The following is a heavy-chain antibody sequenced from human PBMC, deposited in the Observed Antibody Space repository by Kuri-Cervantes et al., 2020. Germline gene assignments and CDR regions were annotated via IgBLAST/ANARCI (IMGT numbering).Heavy chain of an antibody. CDR1: GFSLSTSGVG. CDR2: IYWDDDK. D-gene: IGHD3-16*01. J-gene: IGHJ3*02. CDR3: ARIRGGENAFDI. Sequence: SGPTLVKPTQTLTLTCTFSGFSLSTSGVGVGWIRQPPGKALEWFALIYWDDDKRYSTSLKTRLTISKDTSKTQVVLTMTNMDPVDTATYYCARIRGGENAFDIWGQGTMVTVSS. V-gene: IGHV2-5*02.